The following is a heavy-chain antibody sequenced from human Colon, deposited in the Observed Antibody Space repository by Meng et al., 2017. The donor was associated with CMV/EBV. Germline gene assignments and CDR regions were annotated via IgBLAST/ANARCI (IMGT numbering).Heavy chain of an antibody. D-gene: IGHD5-12*01. CDR3: ARAPDIGGRPPGPFQY. V-gene: IGHV4-34*01. CDR1: GESFSGFY. J-gene: IGHJ4*02. Sequence: QGLLQQLGDGLLKPSGTLSPTCAVYGESFSGFYWSWIRQPPGKGLEWIGEINHSGSTNYNPSLKSRVTISVDTSKNQFSLKLSSVTAADTAVYYCARAPDIGGRPPGPFQYWSQGALVTVSS. CDR2: INHSGST.